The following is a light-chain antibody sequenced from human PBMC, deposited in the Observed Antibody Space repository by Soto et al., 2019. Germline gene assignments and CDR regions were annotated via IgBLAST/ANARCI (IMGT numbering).Light chain of an antibody. CDR3: QQYNNWPLLT. CDR1: QSVDGK. CDR2: GTS. J-gene: IGKJ4*01. Sequence: EIVMTQSPVPLSVSPGERATLSCRASQSVDGKLAWYQQKPGQAPRLLLYGTSTRATGIPASFSGSGSGTEFTLTISSLQSEDFAVYYCQQYNNWPLLTFGGGTKVDI. V-gene: IGKV3-15*01.